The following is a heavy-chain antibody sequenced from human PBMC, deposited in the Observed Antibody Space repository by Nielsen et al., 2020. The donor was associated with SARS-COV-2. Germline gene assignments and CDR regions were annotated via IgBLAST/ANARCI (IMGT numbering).Heavy chain of an antibody. CDR2: IKQDGTEK. D-gene: IGHD6-19*01. V-gene: IGHV3-7*03. CDR3: ARESVTGTDAFDI. CDR1: AFTFSSYW. Sequence: SSAASAFTFSSYWMSWVRQAPGKGLEWVANIKQDGTEKYYVDSVKSRFTISRDNAKNSMYLQMNSLRVEDTAVYYCARESVTGTDAFDIWGQGTVVTVSS. J-gene: IGHJ3*02.